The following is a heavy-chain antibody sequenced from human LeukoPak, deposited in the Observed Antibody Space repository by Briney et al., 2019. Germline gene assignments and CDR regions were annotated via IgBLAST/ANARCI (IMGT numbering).Heavy chain of an antibody. V-gene: IGHV3-30*18. CDR3: AKDRVAVAPLVGGSFDY. J-gene: IGHJ4*02. CDR1: GFTFSSYG. CDR2: ISYDGSNK. D-gene: IGHD6-19*01. Sequence: GRSLRLSCAASGFTFSSYGTHWVRQAPGKGLEWVAVISYDGSNKYYADSVKGRFTISRDNSKNTLYLQMNSLRAEDTAVYYCAKDRVAVAPLVGGSFDYWGQGTLVTVSS.